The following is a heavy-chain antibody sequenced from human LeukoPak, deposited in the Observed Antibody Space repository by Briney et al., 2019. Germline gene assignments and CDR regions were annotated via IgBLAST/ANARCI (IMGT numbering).Heavy chain of an antibody. Sequence: SETLSLTCTVSGGSISNHYWSWIRQPAGKGLEWIGRIYTSGSTNHNPSLKSRVAMSVDTSKNQFSLKLSSVTAADTAVYYCARHHAIFLRGGYFDYWGQGTLVTVSS. D-gene: IGHD2/OR15-2a*01. CDR1: GGSISNHY. J-gene: IGHJ4*02. V-gene: IGHV4-4*07. CDR3: ARHHAIFLRGGYFDY. CDR2: IYTSGST.